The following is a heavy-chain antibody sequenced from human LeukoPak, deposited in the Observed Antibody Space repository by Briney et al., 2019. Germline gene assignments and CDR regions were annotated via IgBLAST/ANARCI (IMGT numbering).Heavy chain of an antibody. J-gene: IGHJ4*02. CDR3: ARRSRSSWRVGSYFNY. V-gene: IGHV4-4*02. CDR2: IYHSGST. D-gene: IGHD6-19*01. Sequence: PSGTLSLTCAVSGGSISSSNWWSWVRQPSGKGLEWIGEIYHSGSTNYNPSLKSRVTISVDKSKNQFSLKLSSVTAADPAVYYCARRSRSSWRVGSYFNYWGQGTRSPSPQ. CDR1: GGSISSSNW.